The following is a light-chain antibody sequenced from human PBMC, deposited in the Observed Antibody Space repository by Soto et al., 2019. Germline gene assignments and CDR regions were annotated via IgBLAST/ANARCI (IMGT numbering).Light chain of an antibody. J-gene: IGKJ5*01. CDR1: QDISTY. CDR2: AAS. CDR3: QQLNSDLIT. V-gene: IGKV1-9*01. Sequence: DIQLTQSPSFLSASVGDRVTITCRASQDISTYLAWYQQKPGKAPKLLIYAASTLQSGVPSSFSGSGSGTEFTLTVRSLQPEDSATYYCQQLNSDLITFGQGTRLEIK.